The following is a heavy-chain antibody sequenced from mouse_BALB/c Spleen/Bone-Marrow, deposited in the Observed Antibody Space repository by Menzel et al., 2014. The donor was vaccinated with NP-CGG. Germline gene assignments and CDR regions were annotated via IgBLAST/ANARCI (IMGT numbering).Heavy chain of an antibody. V-gene: IGHV1-7*01. D-gene: IGHD2-4*01. CDR1: GYNFISYW. CDR3: ARNYDYDGGYYAMYY. Sequence: QVQLQQSGAELAKPGASVKMSCKASGYNFISYWMHWVKQRPGQGLEGIGYINPSTGYTEYNQKFKDKATLTADKSSSKAYMQLSILTSEDSAVYYCARNYDYDGGYYAMYYWGQGTSVTVSS. J-gene: IGHJ4*01. CDR2: INPSTGYT.